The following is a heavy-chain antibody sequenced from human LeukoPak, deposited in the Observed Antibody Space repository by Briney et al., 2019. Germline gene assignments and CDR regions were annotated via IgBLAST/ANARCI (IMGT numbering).Heavy chain of an antibody. CDR3: AKEGGGRTFDY. Sequence: TGGSLRLSCAASGFNFGYYAMHWVRQAPGKGLDWVAFIRYDGGDTYYADSVRGRFTVSRDNSKNTLYLQMNSLTAEDTALYYCAKEGGGRTFDYWGQGTLVTASS. D-gene: IGHD4-23*01. V-gene: IGHV3-30*02. CDR2: IRYDGGDT. J-gene: IGHJ4*02. CDR1: GFNFGYYA.